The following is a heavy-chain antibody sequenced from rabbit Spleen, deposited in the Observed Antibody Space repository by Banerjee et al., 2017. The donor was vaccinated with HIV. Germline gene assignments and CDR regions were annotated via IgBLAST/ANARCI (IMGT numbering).Heavy chain of an antibody. V-gene: IGHV1S40*01. J-gene: IGHJ6*01. CDR1: GLDFSSRYW. D-gene: IGHD1-1*01. CDR2: INAATAKP. CDR3: ARDTSSSFSSYGMDL. Sequence: QSLEESGGDLVKPGASLTLTCEASGLDFSSRYWICWVRQAPGKGLEWIACINAATAKPVYATWAKGRFTISRTSSTTVTLRMTSLTATDTATYFCARDTSSSFSSYGMDLWGQGTLVTVS.